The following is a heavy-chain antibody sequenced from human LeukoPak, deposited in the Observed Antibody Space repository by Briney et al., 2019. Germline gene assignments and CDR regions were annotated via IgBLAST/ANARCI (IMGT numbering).Heavy chain of an antibody. D-gene: IGHD1-26*01. CDR2: IKSKAHGETT. CDR3: ATEQSGSHDH. J-gene: IGHJ4*02. Sequence: PGGCLRLSCAGSGFTVSNAYMNWVRQSPGKGLEWVGFIKSKAHGETTDYAAPVKGRFTISRDDSKNTVFLQMNSLTTEDTAVYFCATEQSGSHDHWGQGTLVTVSS. CDR1: GFTVSNAY. V-gene: IGHV3-15*01.